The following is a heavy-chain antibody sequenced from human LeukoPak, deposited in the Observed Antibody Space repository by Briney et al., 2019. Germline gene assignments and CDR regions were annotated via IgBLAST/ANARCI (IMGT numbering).Heavy chain of an antibody. V-gene: IGHV3-30*04. CDR3: ARDQDGDGYNWGFDY. CDR1: GFTFSSYA. D-gene: IGHD5-24*01. Sequence: GGSLRLSCAASGFTFSSYAMHWVRQAPGKGLEWVAVISYDGSNKYYADSVKGRFTISRDSSKNTLYLQMNSLRAEDTAVYYCARDQDGDGYNWGFDYWGQGTLVTVSS. CDR2: ISYDGSNK. J-gene: IGHJ4*02.